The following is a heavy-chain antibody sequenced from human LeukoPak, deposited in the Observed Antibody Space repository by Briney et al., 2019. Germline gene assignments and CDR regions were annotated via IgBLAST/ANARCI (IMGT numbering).Heavy chain of an antibody. D-gene: IGHD4-17*01. J-gene: IGHJ4*02. CDR3: AREDYGDYGRFDY. CDR1: GGSISISGYY. V-gene: IGHV4-31*03. Sequence: PSQTLSLTCTVSGGSISISGYYWIWIRQHPGKGLEWIGYIYYSGSAYYNPSLKSRVTISVDTSKNQFSLKLSSVTAADTAVYYCAREDYGDYGRFDYWGQGTLVTVSS. CDR2: IYYSGSA.